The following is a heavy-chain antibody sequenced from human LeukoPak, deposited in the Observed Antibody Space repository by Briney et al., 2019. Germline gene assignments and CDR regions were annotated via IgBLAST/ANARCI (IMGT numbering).Heavy chain of an antibody. D-gene: IGHD4/OR15-4a*01. CDR3: AETIRSTY. CDR1: GFIFSNYA. V-gene: IGHV3-64*01. Sequence: GGSLRLSCAASGFIFSNYAMHWVRQAPGKGLEYVSAISSNGGSTYYANSVKGRFTISRDNSKNTLYLQMGSLRAEDTAVYYCAETIRSTYWGQGTLVTVSS. J-gene: IGHJ4*02. CDR2: ISSNGGST.